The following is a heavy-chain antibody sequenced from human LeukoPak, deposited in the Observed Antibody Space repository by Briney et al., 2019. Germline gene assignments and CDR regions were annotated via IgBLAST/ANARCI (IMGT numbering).Heavy chain of an antibody. V-gene: IGHV1-69*13. CDR1: GGTFSSCA. CDR3: ARSGSRYSYYYYYMDV. Sequence: SVKVSCKASGGTFSSCAISWVRQAPGQGLEWMGGIIPIFGTANYAQKFQGRVTITADESTSTAYMELSSLRSEDTAVYYCARSGSRYSYYYYYMDVWGKGTTVTVSS. D-gene: IGHD1-1*01. CDR2: IIPIFGTA. J-gene: IGHJ6*03.